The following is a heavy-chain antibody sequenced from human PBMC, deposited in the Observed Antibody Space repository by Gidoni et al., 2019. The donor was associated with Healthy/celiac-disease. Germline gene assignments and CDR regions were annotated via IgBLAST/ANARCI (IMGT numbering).Heavy chain of an antibody. J-gene: IGHJ4*02. V-gene: IGHV1-69-2*01. CDR2: VDHEDGET. CDR3: ETVPIKVAGPEVDY. Sequence: EIHLIPSGAEVTKPGAPVNISCKVSGYTFTYYYIHWVQQAPGKGLEWMGLVDHEDGETIYAEKFQGRVTITADTSTDIADIKQSSLRSEDTAVYYCETVPIKVAGPEVDYWGQGTLVTVSS. CDR1: GYTFTYYY. D-gene: IGHD6-19*01.